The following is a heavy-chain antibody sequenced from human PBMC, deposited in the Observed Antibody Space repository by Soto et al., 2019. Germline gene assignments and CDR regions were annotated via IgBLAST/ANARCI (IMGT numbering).Heavy chain of an antibody. D-gene: IGHD3-22*01. Sequence: PGGSLRLSCAASGFTFSSYSMNWVRQAPGKGLEWVSSISSSSSYIYYADSVKGRFTISRDNAKNSPYLQMNSLRAEDTAVYYCARDSPYDSNRDDYFQHWGQGTLVTVSS. CDR3: ARDSPYDSNRDDYFQH. CDR2: ISSSSSYI. CDR1: GFTFSSYS. J-gene: IGHJ1*01. V-gene: IGHV3-21*01.